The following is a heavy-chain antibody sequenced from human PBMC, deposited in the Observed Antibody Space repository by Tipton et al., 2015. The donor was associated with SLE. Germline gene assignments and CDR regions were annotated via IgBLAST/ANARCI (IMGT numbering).Heavy chain of an antibody. V-gene: IGHV3-21*04. CDR1: GGSISSSS. D-gene: IGHD3-10*01. CDR2: ISSSSSYI. Sequence: LSLTCTVSGGSISSSSYYWGWIRPPPGKGLEWVSSISSSSSYIYYADSVKGRFTISRDNAKNSLYLQMNSLRAEDTAVYYCARVRVGSFDYWGQGTLVTVSS. J-gene: IGHJ4*02. CDR3: ARVRVGSFDY.